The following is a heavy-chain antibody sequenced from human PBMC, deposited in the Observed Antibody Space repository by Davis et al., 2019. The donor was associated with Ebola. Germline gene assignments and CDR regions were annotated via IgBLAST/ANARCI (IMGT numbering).Heavy chain of an antibody. CDR3: AKADYYYYGMDV. V-gene: IGHV3-23*01. CDR2: ISGSGGST. Sequence: GGSLRLSCAASGFTFSSYAMSWVRQAPGKGLEWVSAISGSGGSTYYADFVKGRFTISRDNSKNTLYLQMNSLRAEDTAVYYCAKADYYYYGMDVWGQGTTVTVSS. CDR1: GFTFSSYA. J-gene: IGHJ6*02.